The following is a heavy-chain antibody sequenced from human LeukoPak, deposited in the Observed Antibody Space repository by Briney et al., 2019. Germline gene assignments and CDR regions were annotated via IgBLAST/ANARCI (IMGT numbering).Heavy chain of an antibody. J-gene: IGHJ4*02. V-gene: IGHV3-48*01. Sequence: PGGSLRLSCAASGFTFSSYSMNWVRQAPGKGLEWASYISSRSSTIYYADSLKGRFTISRDNAKNSLYLQMNTLSAEDTAVYYCERDGYYYGSGSYYKVDFDYWGQGTLVTVSS. CDR3: ERDGYYYGSGSYYKVDFDY. D-gene: IGHD3-10*01. CDR2: ISSRSSTI. CDR1: GFTFSSYS.